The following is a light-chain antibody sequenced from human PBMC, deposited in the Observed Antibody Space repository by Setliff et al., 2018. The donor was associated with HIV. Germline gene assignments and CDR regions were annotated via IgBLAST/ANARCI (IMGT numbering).Light chain of an antibody. CDR3: QVWDSSSGFFV. V-gene: IGLV3-21*04. Sequence: SYELSQPHSVSVAPGKTARITCGGNNIGSKSGHWYQQKPGQAPVLVIYYDSDRPSGIPERFSGSNSGNTATRTIIRVEAGEEADYYCQVWDSSSGFFVFGPGTKFTVL. J-gene: IGLJ1*01. CDR1: NIGSKS. CDR2: YDS.